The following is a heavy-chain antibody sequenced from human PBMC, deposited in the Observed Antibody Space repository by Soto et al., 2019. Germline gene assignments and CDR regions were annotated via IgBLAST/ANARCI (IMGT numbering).Heavy chain of an antibody. CDR1: GYTFTSYG. D-gene: IGHD3-10*01. Sequence: ASVKVSCKASGYTFTSYGISLVRQAPGQGLEWMGWISAYNGNTNYAQKLQGRVTMTTDTSTSTAYMELRSLRSDDTAVYYCARDSDYYGSGSYTFDYWGQGTLVTVSS. J-gene: IGHJ4*02. V-gene: IGHV1-18*01. CDR3: ARDSDYYGSGSYTFDY. CDR2: ISAYNGNT.